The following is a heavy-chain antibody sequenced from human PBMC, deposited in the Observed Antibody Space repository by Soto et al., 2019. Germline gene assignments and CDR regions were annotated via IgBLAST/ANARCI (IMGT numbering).Heavy chain of an antibody. Sequence: GGSLRLSCAASGFTFSSYAMHWVRQAPGKGLEWVAVISYDGSNKYYADSMKRRFTISRDNYKNTLYQQMISLRADDSSVYYCAIDLEIYSSGWYYFDYWGQGTLVTVSS. D-gene: IGHD6-19*01. CDR2: ISYDGSNK. CDR3: AIDLEIYSSGWYYFDY. V-gene: IGHV3-30-3*01. CDR1: GFTFSSYA. J-gene: IGHJ4*02.